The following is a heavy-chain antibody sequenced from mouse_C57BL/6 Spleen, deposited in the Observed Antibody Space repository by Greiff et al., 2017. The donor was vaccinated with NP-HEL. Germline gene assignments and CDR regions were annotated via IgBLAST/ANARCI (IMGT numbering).Heavy chain of an antibody. Sequence: VQLKQSGAELVRPGASVKLSCTASGFNIKDDYMHWVKQRPEQGLEWIGWIDPENGDTEYASKFQGKATITADTSSNTAYLQLNSLTSEDAAVYYYTTWRYGYDWFAYWGQGTLVTVSA. CDR1: GFNIKDDY. J-gene: IGHJ3*01. CDR3: TTWRYGYDWFAY. D-gene: IGHD2-2*01. V-gene: IGHV14-4*01. CDR2: IDPENGDT.